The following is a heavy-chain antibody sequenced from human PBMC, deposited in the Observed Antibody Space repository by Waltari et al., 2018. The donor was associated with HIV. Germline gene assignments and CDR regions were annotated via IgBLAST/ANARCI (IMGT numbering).Heavy chain of an antibody. CDR2: IKSKTEGRTT. CDR3: TTHYGDYFLDY. V-gene: IGHV3-15*01. CDR1: GFTFSNAW. Sequence: EVQLVESGGGLVKPGGSLRLSCAASGFTFSNAWMSWVRQAPGKGLEWVGRIKSKTEGRTTDYAAPVKGRFTISRDDSKNTLYLQMNSLKTEDTAVYYCTTHYGDYFLDYWGQGTLVTVSS. D-gene: IGHD4-17*01. J-gene: IGHJ4*02.